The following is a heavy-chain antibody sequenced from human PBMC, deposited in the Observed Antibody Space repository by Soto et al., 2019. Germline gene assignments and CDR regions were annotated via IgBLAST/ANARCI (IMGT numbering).Heavy chain of an antibody. V-gene: IGHV4-39*02. Sequence: QLQLQESGPGLLKPSETLSLTCTVSGDSIRSSSYWGWILPLPGKGLEWLGRTYRTGNTTYNPSLNSQVSISVVTSKNHFTLNVSSVTAADTDVYFCMRWSRYGTDVWGQGTTVTVSS. CDR3: MRWSRYGTDV. CDR2: TYRTGNT. D-gene: IGHD1-26*01. J-gene: IGHJ6*02. CDR1: GDSIRSSSY.